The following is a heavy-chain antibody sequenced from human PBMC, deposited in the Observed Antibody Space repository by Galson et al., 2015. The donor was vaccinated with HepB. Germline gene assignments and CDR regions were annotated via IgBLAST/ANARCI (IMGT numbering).Heavy chain of an antibody. CDR3: ARARLPVVENYGMDV. J-gene: IGHJ6*02. Sequence: ETLSLTCTVSGGSISSGGYYWSWIRQHPGKGLEWIGYIYYSGSTNYNPSLKSRVTISVDTSKNQFSLKLSSVTAADTAVYYCARARLPVVENYGMDVWGQGTTVTVSS. D-gene: IGHD2-21*01. V-gene: IGHV4-61*08. CDR2: IYYSGST. CDR1: GGSISSGGYY.